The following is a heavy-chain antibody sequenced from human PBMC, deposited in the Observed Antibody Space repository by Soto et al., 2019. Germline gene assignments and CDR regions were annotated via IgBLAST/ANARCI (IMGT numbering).Heavy chain of an antibody. V-gene: IGHV3-7*01. Sequence: EVQLVESGGGLVQPGGSLRLSCVASGFTFSRYWMTWVRQAPGKGLEWVANIQQDGSEKNYVDSVMGRFTISRDNAKNSVYLQMNSLRGEDTAVYYCARDNYGDPIDYWGQGTLVTVSS. J-gene: IGHJ4*02. D-gene: IGHD4-17*01. CDR1: GFTFSRYW. CDR2: IQQDGSEK. CDR3: ARDNYGDPIDY.